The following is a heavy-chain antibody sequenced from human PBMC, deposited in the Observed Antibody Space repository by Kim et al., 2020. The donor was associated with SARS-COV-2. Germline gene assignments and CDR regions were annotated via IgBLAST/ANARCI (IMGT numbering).Heavy chain of an antibody. CDR1: GGSFSGYY. J-gene: IGHJ4*02. CDR2: INHSGST. D-gene: IGHD6-19*01. Sequence: SETLSLTCAVYGGSFSGYYWSWIRQPPGKGLEWIGEINHSGSTNYNPSLKSRVTISVDTSKNQFPLKLSSVTAADTAVYYCARGKQWLVRGYYFDYWGQGTLVTVSS. V-gene: IGHV4-34*01. CDR3: ARGKQWLVRGYYFDY.